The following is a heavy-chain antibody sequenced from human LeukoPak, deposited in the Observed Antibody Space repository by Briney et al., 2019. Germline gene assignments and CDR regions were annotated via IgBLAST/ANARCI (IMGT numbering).Heavy chain of an antibody. V-gene: IGHV1-18*01. CDR3: AREGYCGSGIDYYYGMDD. D-gene: IGHD3-10*01. CDR1: GFTFTNYG. CDR2: ISAYNGNT. J-gene: IGHJ6*02. Sequence: GASVKVSCKTSGFTFTNYGLSWVRQAPGQGLEWVGWISAYNGNTNYTQKLQGRVTMTTDTSTSTAYMELRSLRSDDTAVYFCAREGYCGSGIDYYYGMDDCGQGTKVTVSS.